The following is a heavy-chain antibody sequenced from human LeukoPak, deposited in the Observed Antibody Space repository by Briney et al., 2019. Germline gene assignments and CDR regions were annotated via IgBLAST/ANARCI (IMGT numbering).Heavy chain of an antibody. CDR3: ARDISVAAAGTMAFDY. CDR1: GGTFISYA. CDR2: IIPIFGTA. J-gene: IGHJ4*02. Sequence: ASVKVSCKASGGTFISYAISWVRQAPGQGLEWMGGIIPIFGTANYAQKFQGRVAITADESTSTAYMDLSSLISEDTAVYYCARDISVAAAGTMAFDYWGQGTLVTVSS. V-gene: IGHV1-69*13. D-gene: IGHD6-13*01.